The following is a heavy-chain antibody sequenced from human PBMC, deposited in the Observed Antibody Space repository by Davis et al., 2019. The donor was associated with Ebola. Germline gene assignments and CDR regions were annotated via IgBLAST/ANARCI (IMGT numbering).Heavy chain of an antibody. CDR3: GRSVGYSYGFDS. V-gene: IGHV5-51*01. Sequence: GESLKIPCKGSGYNFNTYWIGCVRQMPGKGLEWMGIIYPGDSETRYSPSFQGQVTMSADKSISTAYLQWSSLKASDTAIYYCGRSVGYSYGFDSWGQGTLVTVSS. D-gene: IGHD5-18*01. CDR1: GYNFNTYW. CDR2: IYPGDSET. J-gene: IGHJ4*02.